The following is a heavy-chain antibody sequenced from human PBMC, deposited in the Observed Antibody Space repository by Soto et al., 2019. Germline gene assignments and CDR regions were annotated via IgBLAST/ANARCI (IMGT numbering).Heavy chain of an antibody. D-gene: IGHD6-13*01. CDR3: ARVTASGSSFAFDI. CDR1: GFTFSSYA. Sequence: GGSLRLSCAASGFTFSSYAMSWFRQAPGKGLEWVSAISGSGGSTYYADSVKGRFTISRDNSKNTLYLQMNSLRAEDTAVYYCARVTASGSSFAFDIWGQGTMVTVS. CDR2: ISGSGGST. V-gene: IGHV3-23*01. J-gene: IGHJ3*02.